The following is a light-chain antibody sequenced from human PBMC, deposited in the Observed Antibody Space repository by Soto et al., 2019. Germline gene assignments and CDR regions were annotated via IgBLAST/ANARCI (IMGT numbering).Light chain of an antibody. CDR3: QQYNSYSST. V-gene: IGKV1-5*03. CDR2: KES. Sequence: DIQMTQSPSTLSASVGDRVTITCRASQSISSWLAWYQQKPGKAPKLLIYKESSLESGVPSRFSSSGSGTEFTLIISRLQPDDFATYYCQQYNSYSSTFGQGTKVEIK. J-gene: IGKJ1*01. CDR1: QSISSW.